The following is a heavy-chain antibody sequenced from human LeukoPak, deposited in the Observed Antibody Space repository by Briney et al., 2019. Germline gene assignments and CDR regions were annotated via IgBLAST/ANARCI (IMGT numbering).Heavy chain of an antibody. CDR1: GFTFSSYE. V-gene: IGHV3-48*03. CDR2: ISSSGSTI. D-gene: IGHD3-10*01. CDR3: ARRNPYGSGSYDY. J-gene: IGHJ4*02. Sequence: GGSLRLSCAASGFTFSSYEMNWVRQAPGKGLEWVSYISSSGSTIYHADSVKGRFTISRDNAKSSLYLQMNSLTAEDTAVYYCARRNPYGSGSYDYWGQGTLVTVSS.